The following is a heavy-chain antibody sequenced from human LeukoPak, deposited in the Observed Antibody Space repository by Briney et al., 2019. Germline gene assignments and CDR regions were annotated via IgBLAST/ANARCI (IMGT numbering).Heavy chain of an antibody. Sequence: PGGSLRLSCAASGFTFSRYSMNWVRQAPGKGLEWVSYIRSSGDITYYADSVKGRFTISRDSAKDSLYLQMNSLRAEDTAVYYCARDPLNRAFDIWGQGTMVTVSS. V-gene: IGHV3-48*01. CDR2: IRSSGDIT. J-gene: IGHJ3*02. CDR1: GFTFSRYS. CDR3: ARDPLNRAFDI.